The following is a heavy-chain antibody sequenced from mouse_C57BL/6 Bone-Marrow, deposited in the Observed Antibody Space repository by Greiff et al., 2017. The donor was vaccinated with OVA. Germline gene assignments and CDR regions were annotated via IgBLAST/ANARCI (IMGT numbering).Heavy chain of an antibody. CDR2: IYPGDGDT. Sequence: VQLQQSGAELVKPGASVKISCKASGYAFSSYWLHWVKQRPGKGLEWIGQIYPGDGDTNYNGKFKGKATLTADKSSSTAYMQLSSLTSEASAVYFCARSGITTVAYWGQWTLVTVSA. V-gene: IGHV1-80*01. D-gene: IGHD2-4*01. CDR3: ARSGITTVAY. CDR1: GYAFSSYW. J-gene: IGHJ3*01.